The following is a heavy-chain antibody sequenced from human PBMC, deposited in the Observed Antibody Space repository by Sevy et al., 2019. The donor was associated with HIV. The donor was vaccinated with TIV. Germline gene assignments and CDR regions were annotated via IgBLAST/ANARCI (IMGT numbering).Heavy chain of an antibody. CDR3: ARGPSIFGDVDGLNI. V-gene: IGHV3-48*01. D-gene: IGHD3-3*01. CDR2: SSSGSSSI. CDR1: GFRFDRYS. J-gene: IGHJ3*02. Sequence: AGSLRLSCAASGFRFDRYSMNWVRQAPGKGLEWVSYSSSGSSSINYADSVKDRFTISRDNAKKSLFLQTNSLRAEDTAVYYCARGPSIFGDVDGLNIWGQGTMVTVSS.